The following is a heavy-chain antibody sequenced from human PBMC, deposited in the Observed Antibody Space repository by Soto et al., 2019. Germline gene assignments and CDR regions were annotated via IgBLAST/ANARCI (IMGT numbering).Heavy chain of an antibody. CDR3: SRAKGVNYPSDD. CDR2: INGDVSVI. J-gene: IGHJ4*02. V-gene: IGHV3-74*03. Sequence: EVPVVESGGALVLPGESLRLSCTASGFAFNHYWMHWVRQAPGKGLEWVSRINGDVSVITYADSVKGRFTMSRDNAKNTVYLQMNGLRDDDTAMYFCSRAKGVNYPSDDWGQGTLVTVSS. D-gene: IGHD1-7*01. CDR1: GFAFNHYW.